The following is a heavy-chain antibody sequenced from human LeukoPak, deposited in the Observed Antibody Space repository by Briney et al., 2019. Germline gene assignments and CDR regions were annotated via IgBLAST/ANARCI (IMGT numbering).Heavy chain of an antibody. J-gene: IGHJ4*02. D-gene: IGHD6-19*01. V-gene: IGHV4-59*01. CDR1: GGSISNYY. CDR3: ARGYSSGRIDS. CDR2: IYYTGST. Sequence: PSETLSLTCTVSGGSISNYYWSWIRQPPAKGLEWIAYIYYTGSTNYNPSLKGRVTISVDTSKNQFSLKLSSVTAADTAVYHCARGYSSGRIDSWGQGTLVTVSS.